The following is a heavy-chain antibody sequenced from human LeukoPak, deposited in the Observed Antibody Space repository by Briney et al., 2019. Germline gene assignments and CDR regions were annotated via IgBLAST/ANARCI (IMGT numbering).Heavy chain of an antibody. V-gene: IGHV1-46*01. CDR1: GYTFTSYY. D-gene: IGHD1-26*01. CDR3: ARAERSGSYYGRWFDP. CDR2: INPSGGST. J-gene: IGHJ5*02. Sequence: ASVKVSCKASGYTFTSYYMHWVRQAPGQGLEWMGIINPSGGSTSYAQKFQGRVTMTRDTSTSTVYMELSSLRSEDTAVYYCARAERSGSYYGRWFDPWGQGTLVTVSS.